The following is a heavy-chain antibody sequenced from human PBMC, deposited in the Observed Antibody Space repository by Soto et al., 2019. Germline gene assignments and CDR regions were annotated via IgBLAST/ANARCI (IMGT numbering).Heavy chain of an antibody. J-gene: IGHJ6*02. Sequence: GWSLRLSCAASGFRFDDYNMHWVRQAPGKGLEWVSLITWNGGNTYYADSVKGRFTISRDGTTKSVSLQMTSLKREDTGLYYCARETLSYGSALDVWGQGTTVTVSS. V-gene: IGHV3-43*01. CDR2: ITWNGGNT. D-gene: IGHD3-16*01. CDR3: ARETLSYGSALDV. CDR1: GFRFDDYN.